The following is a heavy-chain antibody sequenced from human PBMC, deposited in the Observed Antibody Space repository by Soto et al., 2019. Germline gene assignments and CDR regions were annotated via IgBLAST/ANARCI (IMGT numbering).Heavy chain of an antibody. CDR2: IYDSGTT. Sequence: PSETLSLTCTVSGVSISSGGDYWSSIRQPPGKGLEGIGYIYDSGTTYYKPSLKSRLTISVDTSKNQFSMELASVTAAETAVYYCARGGAVAGITPRGNAFDYWGQGTLVTVS. D-gene: IGHD6-19*01. CDR3: ARGGAVAGITPRGNAFDY. J-gene: IGHJ4*02. V-gene: IGHV4-31*03. CDR1: GVSISSGGDY.